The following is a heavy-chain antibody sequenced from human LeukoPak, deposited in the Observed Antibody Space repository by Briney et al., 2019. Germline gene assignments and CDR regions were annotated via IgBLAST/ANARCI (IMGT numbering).Heavy chain of an antibody. J-gene: IGHJ4*02. CDR1: GFTFSSYG. CDR2: IWYDGSNK. V-gene: IGHV3-33*06. CDR3: AKGGAPFGESYNDY. D-gene: IGHD3-10*01. Sequence: PGRSLRLSCAASGFTFSSYGMHWVRQAPGKGLEWVAVIWYDGSNKYYADSVKGRFTISRDNSKNTLYLQMNSLRAEDTAVYYCAKGGAPFGESYNDYWGQGTLVTVSS.